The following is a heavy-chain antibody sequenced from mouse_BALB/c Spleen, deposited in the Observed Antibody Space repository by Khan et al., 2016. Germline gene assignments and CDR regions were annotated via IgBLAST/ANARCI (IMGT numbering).Heavy chain of an antibody. CDR3: ANHQILYPYYFDN. J-gene: IGHJ2*01. Sequence: QVQLQQSGPGLVAPSQSLSITCTVSGFSLTDYGVSWIRQPPGKGLEWLGVIWGGGITYYNSALKSRLSISKDNSKSQVFLKLNSLQTDDTAMYYCANHQILYPYYFDNWDQGTTLTVSS. D-gene: IGHD2-1*01. V-gene: IGHV2-6-5*01. CDR1: GFSLTDYG. CDR2: IWGGGIT.